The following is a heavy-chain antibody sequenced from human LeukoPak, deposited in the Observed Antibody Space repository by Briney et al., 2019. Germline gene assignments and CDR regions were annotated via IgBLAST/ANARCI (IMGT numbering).Heavy chain of an antibody. CDR3: ARAFGGATILGNH. CDR2: IWYDGSNK. CDR1: GFTFSSYG. J-gene: IGHJ5*02. Sequence: GGSLRLSCAASGFTFSSYGMHWVRQAPGKGLEWVAVIWYDGSNKYYADSVKGRFTISRDNSKNTLYLQMNSLRAEDTAVYYCARAFGGATILGNHWGQGTLVTVSS. D-gene: IGHD1-26*01. V-gene: IGHV3-33*01.